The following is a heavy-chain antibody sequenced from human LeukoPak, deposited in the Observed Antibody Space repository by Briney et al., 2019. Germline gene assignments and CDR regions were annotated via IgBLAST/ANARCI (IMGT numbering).Heavy chain of an antibody. CDR3: ARRLEYSGSKGVFDY. J-gene: IGHJ4*02. D-gene: IGHD1-26*01. CDR2: IYSGGYT. CDR1: GFTFRSYE. V-gene: IGHV3-66*01. Sequence: GGSLRLSCAASGFTFRSYEMTWVRQAPGKGLEWVAIIYSGGYTDYADSVKGRFTISRDNSKNTLYLQMNSLRAEDTAVYYCARRLEYSGSKGVFDYWGQGTLVTVSS.